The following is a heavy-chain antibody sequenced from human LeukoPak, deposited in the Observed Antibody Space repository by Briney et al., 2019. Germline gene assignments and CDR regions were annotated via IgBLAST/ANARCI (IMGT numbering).Heavy chain of an antibody. CDR1: GGSISSSSYY. CDR3: VRHPGDY. CDR2: INYSGST. J-gene: IGHJ4*02. V-gene: IGHV4-39*01. Sequence: SETLSLTCTVSGGSISSSSYYWGWIRQPPGKGLEWIGSINYSGSTYYNPSLKSRVTISVDTSKNQFSLKLSSVTAADTAVYYCVRHPGDYWGQGTLVTVSS.